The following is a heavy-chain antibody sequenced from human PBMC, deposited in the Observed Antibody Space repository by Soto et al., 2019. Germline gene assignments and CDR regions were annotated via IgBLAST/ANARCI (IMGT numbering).Heavy chain of an antibody. V-gene: IGHV1-18*01. Sequence: QAQLVQSGAEVKKPGASVKVSCKASGYSFSSYGITGVRQAPGQGLEWLGWISPYNDDTKYAQRLQGRVTMTTDTSTRTAYMDSRGLRSDDTAIYYCARGGYYDSSGARNYHYYGMDVWGQGTTVTVSS. CDR1: GYSFSSYG. D-gene: IGHD3-22*01. CDR2: ISPYNDDT. J-gene: IGHJ6*02. CDR3: ARGGYYDSSGARNYHYYGMDV.